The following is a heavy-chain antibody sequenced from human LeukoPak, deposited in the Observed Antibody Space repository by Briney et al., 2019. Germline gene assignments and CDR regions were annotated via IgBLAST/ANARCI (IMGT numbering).Heavy chain of an antibody. CDR1: GGSFSGYY. D-gene: IGHD6-19*01. CDR2: INHSGST. CDR3: ASFDIAVAGTNAFDI. Sequence: SETLSLTCAVYGGSFSGYYWSWIRQPPGKGLEWIGEINHSGSTNYNPSLKSRVTISVDTSKNQFSLKLSSVTAADTAVYYCASFDIAVAGTNAFDIWGQGTMVTVSS. V-gene: IGHV4-34*01. J-gene: IGHJ3*02.